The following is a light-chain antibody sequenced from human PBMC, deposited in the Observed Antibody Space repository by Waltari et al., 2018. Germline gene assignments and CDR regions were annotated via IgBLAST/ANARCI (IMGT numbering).Light chain of an antibody. CDR3: QQYNSFWT. CDR1: QDVSVW. V-gene: IGKV1-5*01. Sequence: DSQMTQSPSTLSPYVGDRVTITFRASQDVSVWLAWYQLKPGQAPKLLIYAASSLKSGVPSMFSGSGSGTEFTLTISSLQPDDFATYYCQQYNSFWTFGQGTKVEIK. J-gene: IGKJ1*01. CDR2: AAS.